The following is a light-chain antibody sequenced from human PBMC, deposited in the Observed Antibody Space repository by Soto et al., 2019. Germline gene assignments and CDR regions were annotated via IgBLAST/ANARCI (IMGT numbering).Light chain of an antibody. Sequence: EIVLTQSPGPLSLSPGERATLSFRSSPSVTNSYLAWYQQKPGQAPRLLIYGASSRATGIPDRLSGSGSGTDFTLTISRLEPEDFAVYYCQQYCSSRWTFGQGTKVDIK. V-gene: IGKV3-20*01. CDR3: QQYCSSRWT. CDR2: GAS. CDR1: PSVTNSY. J-gene: IGKJ1*01.